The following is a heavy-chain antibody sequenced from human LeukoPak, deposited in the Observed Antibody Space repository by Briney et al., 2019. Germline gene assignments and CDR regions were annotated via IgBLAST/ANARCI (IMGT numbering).Heavy chain of an antibody. Sequence: GASVKVSCKASGYTFTGYYMHWVRQAPGQGLEWMGWINPNSGGTNYAQKFQGRVTMTRDTSISTAYMELSRLRSDDTAVYYCARGNIVLMVYARYYYYYMDVWGKGTTVTVSS. CDR2: INPNSGGT. J-gene: IGHJ6*03. CDR3: ARGNIVLMVYARYYYYYMDV. D-gene: IGHD2-8*01. CDR1: GYTFTGYY. V-gene: IGHV1-2*02.